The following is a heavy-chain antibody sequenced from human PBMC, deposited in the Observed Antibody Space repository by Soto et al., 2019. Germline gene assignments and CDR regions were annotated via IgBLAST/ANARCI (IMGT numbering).Heavy chain of an antibody. CDR3: ARQHLGVYSYGPPPYYFHY. Sequence: QLQLQESGPGLVKPSETLSLTCTVSGGSISSSSYYWGWIRQPPGKGLEWIGSIYYSGSTYYNPSLKSRFTISVETSSNQFSMNLSCGTAADTAVNYSARQHLGVYSYGPPPYYFHYWGQGTLVIFSS. J-gene: IGHJ4*02. CDR1: GGSISSSSYY. CDR2: IYYSGST. D-gene: IGHD5-18*01. V-gene: IGHV4-39*01.